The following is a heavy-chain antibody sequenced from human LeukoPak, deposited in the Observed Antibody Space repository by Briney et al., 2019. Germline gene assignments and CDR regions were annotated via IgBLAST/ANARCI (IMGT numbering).Heavy chain of an antibody. CDR2: INPSGGST. J-gene: IGHJ4*02. CDR3: ARAPSGSYFDY. CDR1: GYTFTVYY. Sequence: ASVKVSCKASGYTFTVYYMHWIRQAPGQGLEWMGIINPSGGSTSYAQKFQGRVTMTRDMSTSTVYMELSSLRSEDTAVYYCARAPSGSYFDYWGQGTLVTVSS. V-gene: IGHV1-46*01. D-gene: IGHD1-26*01.